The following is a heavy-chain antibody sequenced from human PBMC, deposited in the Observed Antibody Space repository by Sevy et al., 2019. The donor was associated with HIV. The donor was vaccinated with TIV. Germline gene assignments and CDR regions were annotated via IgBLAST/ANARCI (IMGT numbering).Heavy chain of an antibody. CDR2: VYNGGTT. D-gene: IGHD6-19*01. Sequence: SETLSLTCTVSGASMRSSHYWGWIRQPPGKGLEWIASVYNGGTTYYNPSLKTRVTISVDTSKTQFSLKLASLAAADTAVYFCARLPQWLGSSFDSWGQGTLVTVSS. J-gene: IGHJ4*02. CDR1: GASMRSSHY. CDR3: ARLPQWLGSSFDS. V-gene: IGHV4-39*01.